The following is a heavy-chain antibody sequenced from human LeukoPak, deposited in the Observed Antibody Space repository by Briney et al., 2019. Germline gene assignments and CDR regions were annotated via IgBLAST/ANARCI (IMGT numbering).Heavy chain of an antibody. CDR3: ARDGQYYYDSSGYWFPDY. Sequence: SETLSLTCTVSGGSISSYYWSWIRQPPGKGLEWIGYIYYSGSTNYNPSLKSRVTISVDTSKNQFSLKLSSVTAADTAVYYCARDGQYYYDSSGYWFPDYWGQGTLVTVSS. CDR1: GGSISSYY. CDR2: IYYSGST. V-gene: IGHV4-59*01. D-gene: IGHD3-22*01. J-gene: IGHJ4*02.